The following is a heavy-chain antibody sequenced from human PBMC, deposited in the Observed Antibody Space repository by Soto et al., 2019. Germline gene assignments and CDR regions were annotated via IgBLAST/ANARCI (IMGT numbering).Heavy chain of an antibody. CDR3: TKHKADRRTYNGMDV. V-gene: IGHV6-1*01. Sequence: PSQTLSLTCAISGDRVSSNSAAWNWIRQSPSRGLEWLGRAYYRSQWFYDSAVSVRSRINVIPDTSRNQFSLQLNSVTPEATPVYSCTKHKADRRTYNGMDVWCQGITVNVS. D-gene: IGHD2-15*01. CDR1: GDRVSSNSAA. J-gene: IGHJ6*02. CDR2: AYYRSQWFY.